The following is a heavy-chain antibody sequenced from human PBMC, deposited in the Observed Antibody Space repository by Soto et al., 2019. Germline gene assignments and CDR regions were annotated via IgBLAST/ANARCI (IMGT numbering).Heavy chain of an antibody. CDR1: GGTFTSPA. D-gene: IGHD6-13*01. CDR3: ASSAGLDHLLNYYGLNV. J-gene: IGHJ6*02. V-gene: IGHV1-69*01. Sequence: QVLRVQSSAEVKKPGSSVKVSCKASGGTFTSPAFSWVRQAPGQGLEWMGGIIPVLGTPNYAQKFQARLTVTADASTTTVHMELSSLRSDDTAVYYCASSAGLDHLLNYYGLNVWGQGTTVTVSS. CDR2: IIPVLGTP.